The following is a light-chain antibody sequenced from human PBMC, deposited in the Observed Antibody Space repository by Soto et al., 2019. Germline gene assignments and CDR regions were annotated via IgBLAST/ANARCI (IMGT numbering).Light chain of an antibody. CDR2: GAS. Sequence: EVVMTQSPAILSVSPGERATLSCRASQSVGINVAWYQQKPGQAPRLLIYGASTRATCSPDRFSASGSAIEFTLTLSSLQSEDFAVYYCQKYNAWPRTFGQGTKVDIK. CDR3: QKYNAWPRT. V-gene: IGKV3-15*01. J-gene: IGKJ1*01. CDR1: QSVGIN.